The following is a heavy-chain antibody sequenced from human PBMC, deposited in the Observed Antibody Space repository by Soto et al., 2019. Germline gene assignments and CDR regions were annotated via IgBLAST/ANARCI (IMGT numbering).Heavy chain of an antibody. J-gene: IGHJ4*02. D-gene: IGHD3-10*01. CDR2: IHHSGST. Sequence: SETLSVTCAVSGGSISSSNWWSWVRQPPGKGLEWIGEIHHSGSTNYNPSLKSRVTISVDKSKKEVSLKLSSVTAADTAVYYCARRATVVRGVIIPYYFDSWGQGALVTVSS. CDR3: ARRATVVRGVIIPYYFDS. V-gene: IGHV4-4*02. CDR1: GGSISSSNW.